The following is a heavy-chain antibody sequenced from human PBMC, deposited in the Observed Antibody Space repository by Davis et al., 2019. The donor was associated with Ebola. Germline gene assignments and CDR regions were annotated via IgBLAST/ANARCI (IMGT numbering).Heavy chain of an antibody. J-gene: IGHJ6*02. Sequence: GGSLRLSCAASGFTFSSYDMHWVRQATGKGLEWVSAIGTAGDPYYPGSVKGRFTISRENAKNSLYLQMNSLRAGDTAVYYCAKDALYSSGWYTYYYYGMDVWGQGTTVTVSS. CDR2: IGTAGDP. D-gene: IGHD6-19*01. CDR3: AKDALYSSGWYTYYYYGMDV. V-gene: IGHV3-13*05. CDR1: GFTFSSYD.